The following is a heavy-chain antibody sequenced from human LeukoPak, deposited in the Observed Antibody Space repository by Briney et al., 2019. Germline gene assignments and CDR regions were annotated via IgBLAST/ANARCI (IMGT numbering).Heavy chain of an antibody. J-gene: IGHJ5*02. CDR3: ARYVISTYYDFWSGSYNWFVP. CDR1: GFTFSSYG. Sequence: GGSLRLTCAASGFTFSSYGMHWVRQAPGKGLEYVSAISSNGGSTYYANSVKGRFTISRDNSNNTLYLQMGSLRAEDMAVYYCARYVISTYYDFWSGSYNWFVPWGQGTLVTVSS. V-gene: IGHV3-64*01. D-gene: IGHD3-3*01. CDR2: ISSNGGST.